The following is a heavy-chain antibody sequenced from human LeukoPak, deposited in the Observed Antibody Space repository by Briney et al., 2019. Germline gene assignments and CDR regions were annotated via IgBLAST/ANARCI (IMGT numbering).Heavy chain of an antibody. CDR1: GYTFTSYG. Sequence: ASVKVSCKASGYTFTSYGISWVRQAPGQGLEWMGWISAYNGNTNYAQKLQGRVTMTTDTSTSTAYMELRSLRSDDTAVYYCARVATIFGVVYQNPDYWGQGTLVTVSS. CDR2: ISAYNGNT. CDR3: ARVATIFGVVYQNPDY. V-gene: IGHV1-18*01. J-gene: IGHJ4*02. D-gene: IGHD3-3*01.